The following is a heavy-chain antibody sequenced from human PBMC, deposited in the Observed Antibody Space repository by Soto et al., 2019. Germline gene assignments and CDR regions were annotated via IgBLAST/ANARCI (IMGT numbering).Heavy chain of an antibody. CDR3: ASQATGWYPDY. D-gene: IGHD6-19*01. CDR2: IYDSGST. V-gene: IGHV4-31*03. J-gene: IGHJ4*02. CDR1: GGSISSGGYY. Sequence: QVELQESGPGLVKPSQTLSLTCTVSGGSISSGGYYWSWVRQHPGKGLEWIGYIYDSGSTYYNPSLKRCVTISIDTSKNQFSLKLTSVTAADTAVYYCASQATGWYPDYWGQGTLVTVSS.